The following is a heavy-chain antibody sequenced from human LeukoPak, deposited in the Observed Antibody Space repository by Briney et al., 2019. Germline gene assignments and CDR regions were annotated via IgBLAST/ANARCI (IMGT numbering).Heavy chain of an antibody. D-gene: IGHD2-2*01. Sequence: SETLSLTCTVSGGSISSSSYYWGWIRQPPGKGLEWIGSIHYSGSTNYNPSLKSRVTISVDTSKNQFSLKLSSVTAADTAVYYCARVPDVGYCSSTSCYYYYYMDVWGKGTTVTVSS. J-gene: IGHJ6*03. CDR3: ARVPDVGYCSSTSCYYYYYMDV. CDR2: IHYSGST. CDR1: GGSISSSSYY. V-gene: IGHV4-39*07.